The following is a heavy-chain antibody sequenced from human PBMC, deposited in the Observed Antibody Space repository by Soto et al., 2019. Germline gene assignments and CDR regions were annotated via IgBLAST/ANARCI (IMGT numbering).Heavy chain of an antibody. CDR1: GFTFSSYD. J-gene: IGHJ5*02. Sequence: GGSLRLSCAASGFTFSSYDMHWVRQATGKGLEWVSAIGTAGDTYYPGSVKGRFTISRENAKNSLYLQMNSLRAGDTAVYYCARDLGSRAFDPWGQGTLVTVST. V-gene: IGHV3-13*01. CDR3: ARDLGSRAFDP. CDR2: IGTAGDT. D-gene: IGHD2-15*01.